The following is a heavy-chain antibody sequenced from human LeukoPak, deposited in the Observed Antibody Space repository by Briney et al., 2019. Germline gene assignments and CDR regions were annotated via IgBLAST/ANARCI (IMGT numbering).Heavy chain of an antibody. V-gene: IGHV3-9*01. Sequence: PGGSLRLSCAASGFTFDDYAMHWVRQAPGKGLEWVSGISWNSGSIGYADSVKGRFTISRDNAKNSLYLQMNSLRAEDTALYYCATAISIAAAGTDAFDIWGQGTMVTVSS. D-gene: IGHD6-13*01. J-gene: IGHJ3*02. CDR1: GFTFDDYA. CDR2: ISWNSGSI. CDR3: ATAISIAAAGTDAFDI.